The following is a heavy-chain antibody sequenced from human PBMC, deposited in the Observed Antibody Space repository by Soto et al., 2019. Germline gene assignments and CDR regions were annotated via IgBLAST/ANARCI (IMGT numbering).Heavy chain of an antibody. CDR3: TRDVVPAANLPYYYYYGMDV. Sequence: GGFLRLSCTASGFTFGDYAMSWFRQAPGKGLEWVGFIRSKAYGGTTEYAASVKGRFTISRDDSKSIAYLQMNSLKTEDTAVYYCTRDVVPAANLPYYYYYGMDVWGQGTTVTVSS. CDR1: GFTFGDYA. V-gene: IGHV3-49*03. CDR2: IRSKAYGGTT. D-gene: IGHD2-2*01. J-gene: IGHJ6*02.